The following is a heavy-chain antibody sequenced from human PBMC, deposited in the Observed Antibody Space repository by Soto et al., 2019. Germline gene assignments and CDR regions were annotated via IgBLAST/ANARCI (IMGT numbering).Heavy chain of an antibody. CDR1: GGSISSGGYS. CDR3: ARAPNYSDSSGYYYYFDY. Sequence: QLQLQESGSGLVKPSQTLSLTCAVSGGSISSGGYSWSWIRQPPGKGLEWIGYIYHSGSTYYNPSLKSRVTISVDRSKNQFSLKLSSVTAADTAVYYCARAPNYSDSSGYYYYFDYWGQGTLVTVSS. V-gene: IGHV4-30-2*01. CDR2: IYHSGST. J-gene: IGHJ4*02. D-gene: IGHD3-22*01.